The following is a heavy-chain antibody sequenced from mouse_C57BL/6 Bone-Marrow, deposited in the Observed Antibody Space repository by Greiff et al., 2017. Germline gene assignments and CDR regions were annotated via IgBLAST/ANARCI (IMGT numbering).Heavy chain of an antibody. CDR2: LRSKSNNYTT. J-gene: IGHJ3*01. Sequence: EVMLVESGGGLVQPKGSLKLSCAASGFCFNTYAMNWVRQSPGKGLEWVARLRSKSNNYTTYYADSVKDSFTISRDNTQSILYLKMNNLKTEDTALYYCGRQSLDYWGQGTLVTLSA. CDR3: GRQSLDY. V-gene: IGHV10-1*01. CDR1: GFCFNTYA.